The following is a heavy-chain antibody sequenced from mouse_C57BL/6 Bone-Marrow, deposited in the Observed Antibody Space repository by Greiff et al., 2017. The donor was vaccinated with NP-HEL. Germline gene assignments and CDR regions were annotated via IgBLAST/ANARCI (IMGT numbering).Heavy chain of an antibody. CDR3: ARQNYYGSSGFAY. CDR2: ISSGGSYT. J-gene: IGHJ3*01. D-gene: IGHD1-1*01. CDR1: GFTFSSYG. V-gene: IGHV5-6*01. Sequence: EVKLVESGGDLVKPGGSLKLSCAASGFTFSSYGMSWVRQTPDKRLEWVATISSGGSYTYYPDSVKGRFTISRDNAKNTLYLQMSSLKSEDTAMYYCARQNYYGSSGFAYWGQGTLVTVSA.